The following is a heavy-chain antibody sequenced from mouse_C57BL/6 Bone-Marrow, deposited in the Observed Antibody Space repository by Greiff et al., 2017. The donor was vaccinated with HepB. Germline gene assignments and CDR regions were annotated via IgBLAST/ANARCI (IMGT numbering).Heavy chain of an antibody. D-gene: IGHD1-1*01. CDR1: GYTFTGYW. J-gene: IGHJ2*01. CDR3: ATGGVYYYGPRNYFDY. CDR2: ILPGSGST. Sequence: QVQLKESGAELMKPGASVKLSCKATGYTFTGYWIEWVKQRPGHGLEWIGEILPGSGSTNYNEKFKGKATFTADTSSNTAYMQLSSLTTEDSAIYYCATGGVYYYGPRNYFDYWGQGTTLTVSS. V-gene: IGHV1-9*01.